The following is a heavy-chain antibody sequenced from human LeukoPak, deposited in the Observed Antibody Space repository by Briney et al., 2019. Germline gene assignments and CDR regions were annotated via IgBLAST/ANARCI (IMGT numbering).Heavy chain of an antibody. V-gene: IGHV3-7*03. D-gene: IGHD3-10*01. CDR3: ARGSIRTPGEFDY. CDR2: IKHDGSEK. J-gene: IGHJ4*02. CDR1: GFTFSRNW. Sequence: GGSLRLSCAASGFTFSRNWMTWVRQAPGKGLEWVANIKHDGSEKYYVDSVKGRFTISRDNAKNSLYLQMNSLRAEDTAVYYCARGSIRTPGEFDYWGQGTLVTVSS.